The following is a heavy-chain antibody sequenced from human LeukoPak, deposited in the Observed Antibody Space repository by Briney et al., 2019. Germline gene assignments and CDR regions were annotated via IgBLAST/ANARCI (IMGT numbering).Heavy chain of an antibody. CDR1: AFTFSSYG. CDR2: ISGSGGST. Sequence: GGSLRLSCVASAFTFSSYGMSWVRQAPGKGLEWVSTISGSGGSTYYADSVKGRFTMSRDNSKNTLYLQMNSLRAEDTAVYYCAKAGYSTSWFPRYDYWGQGTLVTVSS. J-gene: IGHJ4*02. V-gene: IGHV3-23*01. D-gene: IGHD6-13*01. CDR3: AKAGYSTSWFPRYDY.